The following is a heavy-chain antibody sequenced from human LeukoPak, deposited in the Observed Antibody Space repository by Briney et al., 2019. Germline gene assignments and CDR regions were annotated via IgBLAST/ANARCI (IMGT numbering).Heavy chain of an antibody. J-gene: IGHJ5*02. D-gene: IGHD6-13*01. V-gene: IGHV1-2*02. CDR1: GYTFTNFY. Sequence: ASVKVSCKASGYTFTNFYTHWVRHAPGQGLEWMGWINPDSGDSNSTQHFQGRVTMTRDTSISTAYMELSGLRSDDTAVYYCARGTSNWSTRFPSWGQGALVTVSS. CDR3: ARGTSNWSTRFPS. CDR2: INPDSGDS.